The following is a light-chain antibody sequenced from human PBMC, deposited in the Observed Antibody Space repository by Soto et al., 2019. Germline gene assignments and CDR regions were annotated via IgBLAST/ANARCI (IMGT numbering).Light chain of an antibody. Sequence: QSVLTQPASVSGSPGQWITISCTGTSSDVGGYNYVSWYQQHPGKAPKFMIYDVSNRPSGVSNRCSGSKSGNTSSLTISGLQAEDEADYYCSSYTSSSTLVFGGGTKLTVL. CDR1: SSDVGGYNY. J-gene: IGLJ2*01. CDR3: SSYTSSSTLV. CDR2: DVS. V-gene: IGLV2-14*01.